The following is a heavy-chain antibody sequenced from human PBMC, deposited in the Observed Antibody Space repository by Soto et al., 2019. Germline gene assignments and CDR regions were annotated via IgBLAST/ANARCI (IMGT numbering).Heavy chain of an antibody. CDR3: TTYGDYVRYFDL. V-gene: IGHV3-73*01. J-gene: IGHJ2*01. D-gene: IGHD4-17*01. CDR2: IRSKANSYAT. Sequence: EVQLVESGGSLVQPGGSLKLSCAASGFTFSGSAMNWVSQASGKGLEWVGRIRSKANSYATAYAESVKGRFIISRDDSKNTAYLQMNSLKTEDTAVYYCTTYGDYVRYFDLWGRGTLVTVSS. CDR1: GFTFSGSA.